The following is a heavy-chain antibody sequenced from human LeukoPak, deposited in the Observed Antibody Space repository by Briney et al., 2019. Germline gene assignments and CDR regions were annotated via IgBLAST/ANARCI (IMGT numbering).Heavy chain of an antibody. CDR3: ARHTYYYDSSGYLNWYFDL. J-gene: IGHJ2*01. V-gene: IGHV4-59*08. CDR1: GVSISSYY. Sequence: SETLSLTCTVSGVSISSYYWSWIRQPPVKGLEWVGYIYYSGSTNYNPSLKSRVNISVDTSKNQFSLKLSSVTAADTAVYYCARHTYYYDSSGYLNWYFDLWGRGTLVTVSS. CDR2: IYYSGST. D-gene: IGHD3-22*01.